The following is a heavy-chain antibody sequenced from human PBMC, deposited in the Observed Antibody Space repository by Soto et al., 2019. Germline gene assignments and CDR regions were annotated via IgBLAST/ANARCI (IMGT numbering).Heavy chain of an antibody. CDR2: IKQDGSEK. CDR1: GFTFSSYW. J-gene: IGHJ4*02. Sequence: EVQLVESGGGLVQPGGSLRLSCAASGFTFSSYWMSWVRQAPGKGLEWVANIKQDGSEKYYVDSVKGRFTISRDNAKNSLYLQMNSLRAEDTAVYYCARDLHSDIVATYYFDYWGQGTLVTVSS. D-gene: IGHD5-12*01. V-gene: IGHV3-7*01. CDR3: ARDLHSDIVATYYFDY.